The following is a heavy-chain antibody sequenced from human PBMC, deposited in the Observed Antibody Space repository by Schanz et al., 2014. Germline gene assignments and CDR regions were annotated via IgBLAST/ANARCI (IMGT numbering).Heavy chain of an antibody. V-gene: IGHV1-18*01. CDR3: TRGGYSYALSAFDI. D-gene: IGHD5-18*01. Sequence: VQLEQSGAEVKKPGASVKVSCKASGYTFISYGIKWVRQAPGQGLEWMGWISAYNGHTDYAQKLQGRVTLTTDTSTSTAYMELTSLRSEDTAVYYCTRGGYSYALSAFDIWGQGTMVTVSS. CDR2: ISAYNGHT. CDR1: GYTFISYG. J-gene: IGHJ3*02.